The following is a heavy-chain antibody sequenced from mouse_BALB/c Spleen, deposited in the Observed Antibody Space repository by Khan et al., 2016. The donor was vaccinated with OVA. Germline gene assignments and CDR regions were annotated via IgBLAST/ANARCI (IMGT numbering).Heavy chain of an antibody. CDR2: INPSNGDT. V-gene: IGHV1S81*02. J-gene: IGHJ3*01. CDR3: ARSEYGNPFAY. Sequence: QVQLQQSGAELVKPGASVKISCKASGYTFTSYYMYWVKQRPGQGLEWIGGINPSNGDTHFNEKFKNKATLTVDKSYSTAYMQLSTLTSEDSAVYYCARSEYGNPFAYWGQGSLVTVSA. CDR1: GYTFTSYY. D-gene: IGHD2-1*01.